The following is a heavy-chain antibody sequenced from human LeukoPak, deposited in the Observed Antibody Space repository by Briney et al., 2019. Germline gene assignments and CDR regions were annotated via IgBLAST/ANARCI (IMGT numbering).Heavy chain of an antibody. CDR3: AKDRPNYFGTNGHYYRRDGDF. CDR1: EFTFSIYA. D-gene: IGHD3-22*01. CDR2: ITSTGESA. Sequence: PGGSLRLSCAASEFTFSIYAMSWFRQAPGRGLEWVASITSTGESAWYAGSVKGRFTISRDNSKYTVYLQMNSLRAEDTAIYYCAKDRPNYFGTNGHYYRRDGDFWGQGTLVTVSS. J-gene: IGHJ4*02. V-gene: IGHV3-23*01.